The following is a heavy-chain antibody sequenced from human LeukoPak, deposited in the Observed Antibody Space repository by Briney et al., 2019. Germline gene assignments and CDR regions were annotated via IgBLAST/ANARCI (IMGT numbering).Heavy chain of an antibody. J-gene: IGHJ6*02. V-gene: IGHV4-39*07. CDR2: IYYSGNT. D-gene: IGHD3-10*01. Sequence: SETLSLTCTVSGGSIRSNRYYWGWIRQSLGKGLEWIGSIYYSGNTYYNPSLKGRVTMSVDTSKKSFSLKVSSMTAADTAVYYCASQRLLWFGELSDGMDVWGQGTTVTVSS. CDR1: GGSIRSNRYY. CDR3: ASQRLLWFGELSDGMDV.